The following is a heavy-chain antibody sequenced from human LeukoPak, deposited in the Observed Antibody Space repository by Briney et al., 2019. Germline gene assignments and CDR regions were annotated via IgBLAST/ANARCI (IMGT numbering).Heavy chain of an antibody. Sequence: SETLSLIWTVSGGSVSSGTYYWSWIREPPGKGLEWIGYIYYSGSTNYNPPLKSRVTISVDTSKNQFSLKLSSVTAADTAVYYCARDRVRENSNPFFDYWGQGTLVTVSS. V-gene: IGHV4-61*01. D-gene: IGHD4-11*01. CDR2: IYYSGST. J-gene: IGHJ4*02. CDR1: GGSVSSGTYY. CDR3: ARDRVRENSNPFFDY.